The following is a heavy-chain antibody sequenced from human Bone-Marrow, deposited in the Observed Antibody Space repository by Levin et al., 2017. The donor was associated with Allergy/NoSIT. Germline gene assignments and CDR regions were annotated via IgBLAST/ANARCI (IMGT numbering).Heavy chain of an antibody. CDR3: ARDQLIFSFATSAFQQQARTFDL. CDR2: IWHDGSKQ. Sequence: PGGSLRLSCEGSGFTFSNFGMHWVRQTPGKGLEWVALIWHDGSKQYYGDSVKGRLTISRDNSTNTLYLQMSRLRAEDTALYFCARDQLIFSFATSAFQQQARTFDLWGGAVLFTGSS. V-gene: IGHV3-33*01. D-gene: IGHD3-9*01. CDR1: GFTFSNFG. J-gene: IGHJ2*01.